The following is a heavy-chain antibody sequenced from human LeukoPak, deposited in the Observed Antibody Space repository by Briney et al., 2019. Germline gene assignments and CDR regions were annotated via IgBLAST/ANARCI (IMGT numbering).Heavy chain of an antibody. J-gene: IGHJ4*02. Sequence: GGSLRLSCAASGFTFSNAWMSWVRQAPGKGLEWVGRIKSKTDGGTTDYAAPVKGRFTISRDDSKNTLYLQMNSLKTEDTAVYYCTTEDPIFGVVKTDYFDYWGQGTLVTVSS. CDR2: IKSKTDGGTT. CDR3: TTEDPIFGVVKTDYFDY. CDR1: GFTFSNAW. D-gene: IGHD3-3*01. V-gene: IGHV3-15*01.